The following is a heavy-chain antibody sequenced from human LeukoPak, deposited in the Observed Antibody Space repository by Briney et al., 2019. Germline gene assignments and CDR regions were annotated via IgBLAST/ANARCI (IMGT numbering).Heavy chain of an antibody. V-gene: IGHV1-3*01. CDR3: ARDGWNGSGSYKNFDY. CDR1: GYTFTSYA. D-gene: IGHD3-10*01. J-gene: IGHJ4*02. Sequence: ASVKVSCKASGYTFTSYAMHWVRQAPGQRLEWMGWINAGNGNTKYSQKFQGRVTITRDTSASTAYMELSSLRSEDTAVYYCARDGWNGSGSYKNFDYWGQGTLVTVSS. CDR2: INAGNGNT.